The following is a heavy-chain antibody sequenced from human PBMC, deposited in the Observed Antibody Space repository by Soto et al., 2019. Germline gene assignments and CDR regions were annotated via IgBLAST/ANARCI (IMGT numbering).Heavy chain of an antibody. V-gene: IGHV3-33*01. CDR3: AREALDIVVVPASRGGWFVP. D-gene: IGHD2-2*03. CDR2: IWYDGSDK. Sequence: QVQLVESGGGVVQPGRSLRLSCAASGFTFSSYGMHWVRQAPGKGLEWVAVIWYDGSDKYYADSVKGRFTISRENSKNTLYRQRNSLRAEDTAVYYCAREALDIVVVPASRGGWFVPWGQGTLVTFSS. CDR1: GFTFSSYG. J-gene: IGHJ5*02.